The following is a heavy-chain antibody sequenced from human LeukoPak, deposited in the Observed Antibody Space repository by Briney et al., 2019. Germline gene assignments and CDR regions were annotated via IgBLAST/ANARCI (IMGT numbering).Heavy chain of an antibody. CDR2: ISTISSTK. D-gene: IGHD4-17*01. CDR3: ARDKIGYYYGDYVGY. CDR1: GFTFSSYD. V-gene: IGHV3-48*02. Sequence: GGSLRLSCAASGFTFSSYDMNWVRQAPGKGLEWVSYISTISSTKYYADSVKGRFTISRDNAKNSLYLQMNSLRDEDTAVYYCARDKIGYYYGDYVGYWGQGTLVTVSS. J-gene: IGHJ4*02.